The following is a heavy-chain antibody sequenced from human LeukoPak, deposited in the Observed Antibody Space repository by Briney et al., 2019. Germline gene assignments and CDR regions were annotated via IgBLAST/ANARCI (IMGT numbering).Heavy chain of an antibody. V-gene: IGHV4-59*01. D-gene: IGHD6-19*01. Sequence: PSETLSLTCAVYGGSFSGYYWTWIRQPPGKGLEWIGYIYYKGSANYNPSLKSRVTISVDTSNNQFSLKLASVTAADTAVYYCARFSGYSGGGGSNWGRGTLVAVSS. CDR3: ARFSGYSGGGGSN. CDR2: IYYKGSA. CDR1: GGSFSGYY. J-gene: IGHJ4*02.